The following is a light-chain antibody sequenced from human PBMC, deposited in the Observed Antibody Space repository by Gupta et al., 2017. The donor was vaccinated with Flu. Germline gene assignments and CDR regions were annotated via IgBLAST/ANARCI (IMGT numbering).Light chain of an antibody. CDR2: EVT. CDR3: SSYTTSSSRV. Sequence: QSALTQPASVSGSPGQSITISCSGTSSDVGGYNYVSWYLHNPGKAPKLIIYEVTNRPSGVSNRVSGSKSGNTASLTISGLQAEDEADYYCSSYTTSSSRVFGGGTRLTVL. CDR1: SSDVGGYNY. V-gene: IGLV2-14*01. J-gene: IGLJ3*02.